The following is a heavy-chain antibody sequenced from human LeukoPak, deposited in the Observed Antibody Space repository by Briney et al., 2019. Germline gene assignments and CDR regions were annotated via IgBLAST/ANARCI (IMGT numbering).Heavy chain of an antibody. V-gene: IGHV3-48*01. CDR2: ISSSSSTI. J-gene: IGHJ6*03. CDR3: ARDSSNYDFWSGRTPGYMDV. D-gene: IGHD3-3*01. CDR1: GLTFSSSG. Sequence: GGSLRLSCAASGLTFSSSGMNWVRQAPGKGLEWVSYISSSSSTIYYADSVKGRFTISRDNAKNSLYLQMNSLRAEDTAVYYCARDSSNYDFWSGRTPGYMDVWGKGTTVTASS.